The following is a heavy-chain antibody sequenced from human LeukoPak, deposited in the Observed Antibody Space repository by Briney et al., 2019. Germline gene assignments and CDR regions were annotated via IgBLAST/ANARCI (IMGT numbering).Heavy chain of an antibody. Sequence: TGGSLRLSCAASGFTFNTYSMNWVRQAPGKGLEWVSYISSSGSTIYYADSVKGRFTISRDNAKNSLYLQMNSLRAEDTAVYYCARDGYRENDYWGQGTLVTVSS. J-gene: IGHJ4*02. D-gene: IGHD5-12*01. CDR1: GFTFNTYS. CDR2: ISSSGSTI. CDR3: ARDGYRENDY. V-gene: IGHV3-48*04.